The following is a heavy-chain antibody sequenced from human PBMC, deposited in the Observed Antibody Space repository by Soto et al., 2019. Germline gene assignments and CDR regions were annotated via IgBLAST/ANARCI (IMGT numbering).Heavy chain of an antibody. J-gene: IGHJ3*02. CDR1: GGTFSSYA. CDR2: IIAIFGTA. D-gene: IGHD2-15*01. Sequence: ASVKVSCKASGGTFSSYAISWVRQAPGQGLEWMGGIIAIFGTANYSQKFQGRVTITADESASTAYMELSSLRSEDTAVYYCARVCWVVPSDYGIWGQGTMVTVSS. CDR3: ARVCWVVPSDYGI. V-gene: IGHV1-69*13.